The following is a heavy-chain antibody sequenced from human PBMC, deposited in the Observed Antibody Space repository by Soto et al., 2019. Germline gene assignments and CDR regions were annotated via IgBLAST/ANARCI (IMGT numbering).Heavy chain of an antibody. V-gene: IGHV4-31*03. CDR3: ARGQLLSSNWFDP. Sequence: QVQLQESGPGLVKPSQTLSLTCTVSGGSISSGGYYWSWIRQHPGKGLEWIGYIYYSGSTYYNPSLKSRVTISVDTSRNQFSLKLSSVTAADTAVYYCARGQLLSSNWFDPWGQGTLVTVSS. CDR1: GGSISSGGYY. CDR2: IYYSGST. D-gene: IGHD2-2*01. J-gene: IGHJ5*02.